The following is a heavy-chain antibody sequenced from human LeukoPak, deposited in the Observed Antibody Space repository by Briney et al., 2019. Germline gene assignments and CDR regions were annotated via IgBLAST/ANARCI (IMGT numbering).Heavy chain of an antibody. Sequence: GGSLRLSCAASGFTFSSCGMNWVRQAPGKGLEWVSSISSGSSYIYYAASVKGRFTISIDNAKNSLYLQMNSLGAEDTAVYYCARGGYIVGPPGRYYFDYWGQGTLVTVSS. D-gene: IGHD1-26*01. J-gene: IGHJ4*02. V-gene: IGHV3-21*01. CDR3: ARGGYIVGPPGRYYFDY. CDR1: GFTFSSCG. CDR2: ISSGSSYI.